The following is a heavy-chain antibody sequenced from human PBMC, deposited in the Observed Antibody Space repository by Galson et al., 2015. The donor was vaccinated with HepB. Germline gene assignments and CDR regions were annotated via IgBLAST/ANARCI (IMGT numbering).Heavy chain of an antibody. J-gene: IGHJ4*02. D-gene: IGHD6-13*01. CDR2: ISSSSSYI. Sequence: SLRLSCAASGFKSDDKAMHWVRQVPGKGLEWVSSISSSSSYIYYAGSLQGRFTISRDNARNSLFLQMDSLRAEDAAVYYCAKVAGEGSSPALDFWGQGTLVTVSS. V-gene: IGHV3-21*01. CDR3: AKVAGEGSSPALDF. CDR1: GFKSDDKA.